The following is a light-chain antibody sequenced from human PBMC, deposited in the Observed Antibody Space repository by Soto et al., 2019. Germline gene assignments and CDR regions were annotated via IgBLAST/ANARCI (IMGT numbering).Light chain of an antibody. CDR3: RSYAGSKSYV. CDR2: EVS. J-gene: IGLJ1*01. Sequence: QSALPQPPSASGSPGQSVTISCTGTSSDVGGYNYVSWYQQHPGKAPKLMIYEVSKRPSGVPDRFSGSKSGNTASLTVSGLQAEEEANYYCRSYAGSKSYVFGYRTKVTVL. CDR1: SSDVGGYNY. V-gene: IGLV2-8*01.